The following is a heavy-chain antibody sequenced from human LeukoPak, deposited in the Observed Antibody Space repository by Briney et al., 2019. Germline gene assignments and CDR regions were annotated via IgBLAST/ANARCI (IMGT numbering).Heavy chain of an antibody. CDR2: ISGSGGST. D-gene: IGHD3-16*02. J-gene: IGHJ4*02. CDR1: GFTFSSYA. CDR3: AKGYDYVWGCYRSQFDY. V-gene: IGHV3-23*01. Sequence: GGSLRLSCAASGFTFSSYAMSWVRQAPGKGLEWVSAISGSGGSTYYADSVKGRFTISRDNSKNTLYLQMNSLRAEDTAVYYCAKGYDYVWGCYRSQFDYWGQGTLVTVSS.